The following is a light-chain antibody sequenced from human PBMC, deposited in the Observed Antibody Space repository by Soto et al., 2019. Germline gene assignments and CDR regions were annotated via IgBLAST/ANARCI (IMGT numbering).Light chain of an antibody. CDR1: QSVNIY. Sequence: EIVMTQSPATLSVSPGERATLSCRASQSVNIYLAWYQQKPGQAPRLLIFGASSRATGIPARFSGSGSGTDFTLTISRLEPEDFAVYYCQQYGSSPQTFGQGTKVEI. CDR2: GAS. V-gene: IGKV3-20*01. J-gene: IGKJ1*01. CDR3: QQYGSSPQT.